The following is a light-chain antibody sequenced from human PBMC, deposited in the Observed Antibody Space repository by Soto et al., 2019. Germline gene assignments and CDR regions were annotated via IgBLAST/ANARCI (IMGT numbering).Light chain of an antibody. J-gene: IGLJ1*01. Sequence: QSALTQPASVSGSPGQSITISCTGTSSDVGSYNLVSWYQQRPGEAPKLMIYEGSKRPSGVSNRFSGSKSGNTASLTISGLQAEDEADYYCCSYAGSGTFGFGTGTKLTVL. CDR1: SSDVGSYNL. V-gene: IGLV2-23*01. CDR2: EGS. CDR3: CSYAGSGTFG.